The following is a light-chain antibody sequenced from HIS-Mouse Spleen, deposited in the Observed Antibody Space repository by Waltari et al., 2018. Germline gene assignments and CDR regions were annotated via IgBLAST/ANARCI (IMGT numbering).Light chain of an antibody. V-gene: IGKV3-20*01. CDR2: GAS. CDR1: QSVSSSY. Sequence: EIVLTQSPGTLSLSPGERATLSCRASQSVSSSYLAWYQQKPGQAPRLPLYGASSRATGIPDRFSGSGSGTDFTLTISRLEPEDFAVYYCQQYGSSPPWPFGQGTKVEIK. J-gene: IGKJ1*01. CDR3: QQYGSSPPWP.